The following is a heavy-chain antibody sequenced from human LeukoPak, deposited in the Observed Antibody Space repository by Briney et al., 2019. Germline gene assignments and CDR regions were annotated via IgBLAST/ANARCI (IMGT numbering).Heavy chain of an antibody. CDR1: GGFISRYF. CDR3: AREGHCSSTSCYGTNFSLDY. J-gene: IGHJ4*02. V-gene: IGHV4-4*07. D-gene: IGHD2-2*01. Sequence: SETLSPTCTLAGGFISRYFWSWIRHPAGKGREWIGRIYTSGSTNYNPSLKSRVTMSVDTSKTQFSLKLSSVTAADTAVYYCAREGHCSSTSCYGTNFSLDYWGQGTLVTVSS. CDR2: IYTSGST.